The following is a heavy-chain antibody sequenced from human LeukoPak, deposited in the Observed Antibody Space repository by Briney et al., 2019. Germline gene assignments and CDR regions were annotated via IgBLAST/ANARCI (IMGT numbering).Heavy chain of an antibody. CDR3: TTLGYHPDS. Sequence: GGSLRLSCAASGFDFGAYEMNWVRQAPGKGLEWVAYFAGSDTTKYYADSVRGRFTISRDNAKKSLYLQMNSQRAEDTALYYCTTLGYHPDSWGQGTLVTVSS. CDR2: FAGSDTTK. J-gene: IGHJ4*02. D-gene: IGHD3-22*01. CDR1: GFDFGAYE. V-gene: IGHV3-48*03.